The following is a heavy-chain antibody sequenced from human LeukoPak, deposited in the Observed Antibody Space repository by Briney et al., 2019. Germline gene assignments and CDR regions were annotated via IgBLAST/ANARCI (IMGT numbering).Heavy chain of an antibody. D-gene: IGHD3-10*01. CDR1: GDSISSTRHY. V-gene: IGHV4-39*01. CDR2: IYDSGST. J-gene: IGHJ4*02. CDR3: ARRNMVRGLRGFDF. Sequence: SESLSLTRTVSGDSISSTRHYWAWIRQPPGKGLEWMGIIYDSGSTYYNPSLNNRFTISVDTSKNQFTLRLSSVAAADTAVYYCARRNMVRGLRGFDFWGQGTLVTVSS.